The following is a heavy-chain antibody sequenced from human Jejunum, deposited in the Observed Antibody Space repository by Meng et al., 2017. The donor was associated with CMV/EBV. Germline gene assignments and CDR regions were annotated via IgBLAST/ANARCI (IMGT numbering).Heavy chain of an antibody. Sequence: GFSFSGFAMHWVRQASGKGLEWVGRIRSKTNSYATEYAASVKGRFTISRDDSKNTAYLQMNSLKTEDTAVYYCTRQEIAARPPFDYWGQGTLVTVSS. J-gene: IGHJ4*02. V-gene: IGHV3-73*01. D-gene: IGHD6-6*01. CDR1: GFSFSGFA. CDR2: IRSKTNSYAT. CDR3: TRQEIAARPPFDY.